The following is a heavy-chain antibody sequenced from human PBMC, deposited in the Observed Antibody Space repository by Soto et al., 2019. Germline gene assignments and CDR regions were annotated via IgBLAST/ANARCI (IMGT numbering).Heavy chain of an antibody. CDR3: ARDSHYDFWSGYYPLFGMDV. CDR1: GGSISSYY. Sequence: SETLSLSCTVSGGSISSYYWSWIRQPPWKGLEWIGYIYYSGSTNYNPSLKSRVTISVDTSKNQFSLKLSSVTAADTAVYYCARDSHYDFWSGYYPLFGMDVWGQGTTVTVSS. J-gene: IGHJ6*02. CDR2: IYYSGST. D-gene: IGHD3-3*01. V-gene: IGHV4-59*01.